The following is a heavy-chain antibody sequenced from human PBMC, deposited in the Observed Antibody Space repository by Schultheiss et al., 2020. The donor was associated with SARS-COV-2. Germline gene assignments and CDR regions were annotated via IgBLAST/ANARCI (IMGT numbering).Heavy chain of an antibody. CDR2: VYYSGAP. V-gene: IGHV4-39*07. CDR1: GGSIGRSGYY. CDR3: ARGFDS. Sequence: SETLSLTCSVSGGSIGRSGYYWGWIRQSPGKGLEWIGSVYYSGAPYYNPSLKSRVTISVDTSKNQFSLRLSSVTAADTAVYYCARGFDSWGQGTLVTVSS. J-gene: IGHJ4*02.